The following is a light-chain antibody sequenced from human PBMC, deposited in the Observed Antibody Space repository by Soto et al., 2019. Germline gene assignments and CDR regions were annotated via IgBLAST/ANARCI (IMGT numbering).Light chain of an antibody. CDR1: SSDVGGYNY. Sequence: QSALTQPASVSGSPGQSITISCTGTSSDVGGYNYVSWYQQHPGKAPKLMIYEDSNRPSGVSSRFSGSKSGNTASLTISGLQAEDEADYYCSSYTSSSTTWVFGGGTQLTVL. V-gene: IGLV2-14*01. CDR3: SSYTSSSTTWV. CDR2: EDS. J-gene: IGLJ3*02.